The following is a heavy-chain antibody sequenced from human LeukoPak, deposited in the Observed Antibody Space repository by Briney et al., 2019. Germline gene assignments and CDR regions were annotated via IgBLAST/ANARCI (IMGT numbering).Heavy chain of an antibody. D-gene: IGHD3-3*01. J-gene: IGHJ5*02. CDR3: AREYLEWSFDP. Sequence: PSETLSLTCTVSGGSVSSRSYYWSWIRQPPGKGLEWIGYIYYSGSTNYNPSLKSRVTISVDTSKNQFSLKLSSVAAADTAVYYCAREYLEWSFDPWGQGTLVTVSS. CDR2: IYYSGST. V-gene: IGHV4-61*01. CDR1: GGSVSSRSYY.